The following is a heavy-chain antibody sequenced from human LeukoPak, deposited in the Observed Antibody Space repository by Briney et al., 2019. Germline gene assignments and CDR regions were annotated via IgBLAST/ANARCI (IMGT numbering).Heavy chain of an antibody. J-gene: IGHJ5*02. V-gene: IGHV4-39*01. CDR1: GGSISSSNYY. CDR2: IYYSGTT. D-gene: IGHD6-13*01. CDR3: ARVQLTPPPEYNWFDP. Sequence: SETLSLTCTVSGGSISSSNYYWGWIRQPPGKGLEWIGSIYYSGTTYYNPSLKSRVTISLDTSKKQFSLKLNSVTAADTAMYYCARVQLTPPPEYNWFDPWGQGTLVTVSS.